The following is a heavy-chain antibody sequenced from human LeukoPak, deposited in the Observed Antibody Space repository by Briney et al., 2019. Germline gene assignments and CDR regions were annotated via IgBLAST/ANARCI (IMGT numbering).Heavy chain of an antibody. J-gene: IGHJ4*02. D-gene: IGHD1-26*01. Sequence: SETLSLTCTVSGVSISSYYWSWIRQPPGKELEGIGYIFYSGNNIYNPSLRSRVTISADTSKNHFSLRLRSVTAADTAVYYCARLAAISGSDYPDDWGQGTLVTVSS. CDR1: GVSISSYY. CDR2: IFYSGNN. CDR3: ARLAAISGSDYPDD. V-gene: IGHV4-59*08.